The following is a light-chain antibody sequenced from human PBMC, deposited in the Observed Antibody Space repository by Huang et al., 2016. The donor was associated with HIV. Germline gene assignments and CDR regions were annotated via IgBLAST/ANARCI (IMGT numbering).Light chain of an antibody. J-gene: IGKJ2*01. CDR2: AAS. CDR3: HQYYTAPYT. CDR1: QDISNS. V-gene: IGKV1-NL1*01. Sequence: IQMTQSPSSLSASVGDRVTITCRASQDISNSLAWYQQKPGKAPDLLLYAASRLESGVPSKVSGGGSGTAYTLTISSLQPEDFATYYCHQYYTAPYTFGQGTKVEI.